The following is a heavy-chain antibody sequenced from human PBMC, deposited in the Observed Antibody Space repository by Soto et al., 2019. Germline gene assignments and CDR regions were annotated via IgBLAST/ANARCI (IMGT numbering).Heavy chain of an antibody. CDR2: ISSNGGST. D-gene: IGHD3-22*01. CDR1: GFTFSRYG. CDR3: ARSYYYDSSGSWMEVDY. J-gene: IGHJ4*02. V-gene: IGHV3-64*01. Sequence: GGSLRLSCSAFGFTFSRYGMHWVRQAPGKGLEYVSTISSNGGSTYYANSVKARFTISRDNSKNTLYLQMNSLRAEDTAVYYCARSYYYDSSGSWMEVDYWGQGTLVTVSS.